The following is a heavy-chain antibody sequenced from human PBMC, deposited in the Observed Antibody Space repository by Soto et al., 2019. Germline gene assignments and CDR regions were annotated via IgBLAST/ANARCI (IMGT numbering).Heavy chain of an antibody. CDR1: GFTFSTFA. D-gene: IGHD6-19*01. Sequence: QVQLVESGGGVVQPGRSPRLSCAASGFTFSTFAMHWVRQAPGKGLEWVALISNDGITKYYAESVKGRFTISRDNSKNTLYLEMDSLRTEDTAVYYAYSSGWWGQGTRVTVSS. V-gene: IGHV3-30*03. CDR2: ISNDGITK. CDR3: YSSGW. J-gene: IGHJ4*02.